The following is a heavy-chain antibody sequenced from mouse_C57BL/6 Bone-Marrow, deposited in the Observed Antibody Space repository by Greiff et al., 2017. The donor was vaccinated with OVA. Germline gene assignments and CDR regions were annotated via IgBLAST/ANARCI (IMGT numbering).Heavy chain of an antibody. CDR3: ARDYYGSSYWYFDV. J-gene: IGHJ1*03. CDR1: GYTFTSYW. Sequence: QVQLQQPGAELVMPGASVKLSCKASGYTFTSYWLHWVKQRPGPGLEWIGELDPSDSYTNSNQKFKGKSTLTVDKSSSTAYMQLSSLTSEDSAVDYCARDYYGSSYWYFDVWGTGTTVTVSA. CDR2: LDPSDSYT. V-gene: IGHV1-69*01. D-gene: IGHD1-1*01.